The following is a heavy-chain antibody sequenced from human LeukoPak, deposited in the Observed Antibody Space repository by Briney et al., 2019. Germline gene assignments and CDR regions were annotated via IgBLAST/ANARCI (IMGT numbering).Heavy chain of an antibody. V-gene: IGHV6-1*01. CDR1: GHILSSNSAV. D-gene: IGHD2-2*01. Sequence: HPLSLTCALSGHILSSNSAVWHWTRQSPPGGLEWLGRTYYRPKLYNDYAVSVKSRITINPDTSKNQFSLQLNSVTPEDTAVYYCAREHQLLPYNWFDPWGQGTLVTVSS. J-gene: IGHJ5*02. CDR2: TYYRPKLYN. CDR3: AREHQLLPYNWFDP.